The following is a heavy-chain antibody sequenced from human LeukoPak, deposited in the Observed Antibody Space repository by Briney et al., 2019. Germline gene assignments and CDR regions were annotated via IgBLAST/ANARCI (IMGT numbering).Heavy chain of an antibody. CDR2: ISSSGDTI. V-gene: IGHV3-48*04. Sequence: GGSLRLSCVASTFTFSSYSMNWVRQAPGKGLEWVSFISSSGDTIYYADSVKGRFTISRDNAKSSLYLQMNSLRAEDTAVYYCARSKAGGSGSGRPFDYWXXXXXVTXSS. CDR3: ARSKAGGSGSGRPFDY. J-gene: IGHJ4*01. D-gene: IGHD3-10*01. CDR1: TFTFSSYS.